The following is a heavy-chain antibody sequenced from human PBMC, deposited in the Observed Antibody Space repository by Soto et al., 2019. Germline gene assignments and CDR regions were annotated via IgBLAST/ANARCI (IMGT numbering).Heavy chain of an antibody. D-gene: IGHD3-10*01. Sequence: GASVKVSCKASGFTFTSSAVQWVRQARGQRLEWIGWIVVGSGNTNYAQKFQERVTITRDMSTSTAYMELSSLRSEDTAVYYCASPMVRGVIGPSYYYYGMDVWGQGTTVTVS. V-gene: IGHV1-58*01. CDR3: ASPMVRGVIGPSYYYYGMDV. CDR2: IVVGSGNT. J-gene: IGHJ6*02. CDR1: GFTFTSSA.